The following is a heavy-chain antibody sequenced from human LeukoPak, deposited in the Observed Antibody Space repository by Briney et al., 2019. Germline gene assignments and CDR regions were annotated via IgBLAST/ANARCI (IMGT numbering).Heavy chain of an antibody. Sequence: SETLSLACAVYGGSFSGYYWSWIRQPPGKGLEWIGEINHSGSTNYNPSLKSRVTISVDTSKNQFSLKLSSVTAADTAVYYCGGGWAIDYWGQGTLVTVSS. CDR1: GGSFSGYY. V-gene: IGHV4-34*01. J-gene: IGHJ4*02. CDR3: GGGWAIDY. CDR2: INHSGST. D-gene: IGHD6-19*01.